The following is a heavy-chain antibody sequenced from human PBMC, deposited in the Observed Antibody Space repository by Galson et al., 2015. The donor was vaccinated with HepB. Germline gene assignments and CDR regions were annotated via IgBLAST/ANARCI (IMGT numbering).Heavy chain of an antibody. J-gene: IGHJ4*02. Sequence: SLRLSCAASGFTFSSYAMSWVRQAPGKGLEWVSVISGSGGSTYYADSVKGRFTISRDNSKNTLYLQMNSLRAEDTAVYYCVGGRGGVISPFDYWGQGTLVTVSS. V-gene: IGHV3-23*01. CDR3: VGGRGGVISPFDY. CDR1: GFTFSSYA. D-gene: IGHD3-10*01. CDR2: ISGSGGST.